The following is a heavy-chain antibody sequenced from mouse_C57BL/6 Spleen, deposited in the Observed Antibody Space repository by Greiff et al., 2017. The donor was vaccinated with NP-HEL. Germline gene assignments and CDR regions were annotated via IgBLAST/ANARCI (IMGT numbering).Heavy chain of an antibody. D-gene: IGHD2-4*01. Sequence: VQLQQSGPELVKPGASVKISCKASGYAFSSSWMNWVKQRPGKGLEWIGRIYPGDGDTNYNGKFKGTATMTADKSSSTAYMQLSSLTSEDSAVYFCAREGDYDGDYYARDYWGQGTSVTVSS. CDR2: IYPGDGDT. CDR1: GYAFSSSW. CDR3: AREGDYDGDYYARDY. V-gene: IGHV1-82*01. J-gene: IGHJ4*01.